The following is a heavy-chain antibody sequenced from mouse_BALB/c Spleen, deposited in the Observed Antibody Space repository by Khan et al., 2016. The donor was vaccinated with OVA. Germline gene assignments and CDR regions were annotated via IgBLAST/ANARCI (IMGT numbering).Heavy chain of an antibody. CDR1: GYTFTSYW. D-gene: IGHD1-1*01. V-gene: IGHV1-87*01. CDR3: VRGGITTGYFDY. CDR2: IYPGDGNT. Sequence: QVQLQQSGTELARPGASVKLSCKASGYTFTSYWMQWVKQRPGQGLEWIGAIYPGDGNTRYTQKFKGKAILTADKSSSTAYMQLSSLASEDSAVYFCVRGGITTGYFDYWGQGTTLTVSS. J-gene: IGHJ2*01.